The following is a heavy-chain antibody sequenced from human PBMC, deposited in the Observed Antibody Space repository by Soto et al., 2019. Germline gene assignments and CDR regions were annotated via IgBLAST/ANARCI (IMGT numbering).Heavy chain of an antibody. Sequence: GGSLRLSCAASGFTFSSYGMHWVRQAPGKGLEWVAVIWYDGSNKYYADSVKGRFTISRDNSKNTLYLQMNSLRAEDTAVYYCARDSSGSIAAAGYYYGMDVWGQGTTVTVS. CDR1: GFTFSSYG. CDR2: IWYDGSNK. V-gene: IGHV3-33*01. J-gene: IGHJ6*02. D-gene: IGHD6-13*01. CDR3: ARDSSGSIAAAGYYYGMDV.